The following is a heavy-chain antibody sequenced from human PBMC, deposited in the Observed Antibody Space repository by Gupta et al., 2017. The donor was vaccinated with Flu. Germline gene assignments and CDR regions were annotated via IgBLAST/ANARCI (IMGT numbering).Heavy chain of an antibody. CDR2: ISSSSSYM. D-gene: IGHD2-2*01. CDR3: ARDKGYCSSISCQQKAFDI. Sequence: GLEWVSSISSSSSYMYYADSVKGRFTMSRDNAKNSLYLQMNSLRAEDTAVYYCARDKGYCSSISCQQKAFDIWGQGTMVTVSS. V-gene: IGHV3-21*01. J-gene: IGHJ3*02.